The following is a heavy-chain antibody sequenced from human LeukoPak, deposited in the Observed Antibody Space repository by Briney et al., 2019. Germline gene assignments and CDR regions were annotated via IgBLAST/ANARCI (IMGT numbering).Heavy chain of an antibody. J-gene: IGHJ4*02. CDR2: IYYNGST. CDR3: ARELAGAIDY. D-gene: IGHD6-13*01. V-gene: IGHV4-31*03. CDR1: GGSISSGGYY. Sequence: SQTLSLTCTVSGGSISSGGYYWSWIRQHPGKGLEWIGYIYYNGSTYYNPSLKSRVTISVDTSKNQFSLKLSSVTAADTAVYYCARELAGAIDYWGQGTLVTVSS.